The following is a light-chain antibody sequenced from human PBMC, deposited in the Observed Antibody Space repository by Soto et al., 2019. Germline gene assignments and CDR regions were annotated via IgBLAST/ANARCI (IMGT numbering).Light chain of an antibody. Sequence: DIQMTQCPSSLFASVGDRVTITCRASQSISSYLNWYQQKPGKAPKLLIYAASSLQSGVPSRFSGSVSGTDFTLTISSLQPEDFATYYCQQSYSTPRTFCQGTKVDIK. J-gene: IGKJ1*01. CDR2: AAS. CDR3: QQSYSTPRT. V-gene: IGKV1-39*01. CDR1: QSISSY.